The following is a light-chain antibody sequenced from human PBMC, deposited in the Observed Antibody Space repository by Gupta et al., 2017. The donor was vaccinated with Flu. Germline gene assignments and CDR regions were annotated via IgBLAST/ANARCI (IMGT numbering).Light chain of an antibody. CDR1: QSIRSY. J-gene: IGKJ4*01. CDR3: QQTYITPLT. V-gene: IGKV1-39*01. CDR2: AAS. Sequence: DIQITQSPSSLSASVGDRVTITCRAGQSIRSYLNWYQQKPGEAPKLLIYAASTLQSGVPSRFSGSGSETEFTLTIINLQPEDFATYSCQQTYITPLTFGGGTKVEIK.